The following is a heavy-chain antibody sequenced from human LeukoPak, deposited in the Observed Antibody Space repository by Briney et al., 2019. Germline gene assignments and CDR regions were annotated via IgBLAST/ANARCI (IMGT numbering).Heavy chain of an antibody. Sequence: PGRSLRLSCTASGFTFGDYAMSWVRQAPGKGLEWVGFIRSKAYGGTTEYAASVKGRFTISRDDSKSIAYQQMNSLKTEDTAVYYCTREGVGAPFDYWGQGTLVTVSS. V-gene: IGHV3-49*04. CDR3: TREGVGAPFDY. CDR1: GFTFGDYA. D-gene: IGHD1-26*01. J-gene: IGHJ4*02. CDR2: IRSKAYGGTT.